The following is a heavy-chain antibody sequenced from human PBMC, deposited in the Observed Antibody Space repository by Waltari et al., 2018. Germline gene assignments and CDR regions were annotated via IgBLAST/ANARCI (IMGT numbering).Heavy chain of an antibody. V-gene: IGHV4-34*01. Sequence: QVQLQQWGAGLLKPSETLSLTCAVYGGSFSGYYWSWIRQPPGKGLEWIGEINHSGSSNYTPSLKSRVTISVDTSKNQFSLKLSSVTAADTAVYYCARERKGYYGSGSYYYPYYYYGMDVWGQGTTVTVSS. CDR3: ARERKGYYGSGSYYYPYYYYGMDV. CDR2: INHSGSS. CDR1: GGSFSGYY. J-gene: IGHJ6*02. D-gene: IGHD3-10*01.